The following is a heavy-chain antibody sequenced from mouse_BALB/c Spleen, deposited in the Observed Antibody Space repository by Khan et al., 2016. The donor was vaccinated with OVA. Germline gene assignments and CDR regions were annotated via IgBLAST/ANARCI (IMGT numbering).Heavy chain of an antibody. V-gene: IGHV9-3-1*01. CDR2: INTYTGEP. Sequence: QIQLVQSGPELKKPGETVKISCKASGYTFTDYVMNWVKQAPGKGLRWMGWINTYTGEPTYADDFKGRFAFSLETSASTAYLQINNLRKEDTATYFGTRFHGGHWGHSTTLTVSS. J-gene: IGHJ2*01. CDR1: GYTFTDYV. CDR3: TRFHGGH.